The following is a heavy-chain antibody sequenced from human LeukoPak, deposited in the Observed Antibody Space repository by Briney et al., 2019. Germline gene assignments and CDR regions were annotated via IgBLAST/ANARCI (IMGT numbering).Heavy chain of an antibody. CDR2: IKHDGSAK. D-gene: IGHD5-18*01. CDR3: ASSPYSYGYAAFDI. CDR1: GFTFSTYW. Sequence: GGSLRLSCAASGFTFSTYWMSWVRQAPGKGLEWVSNIKHDGSAKYYVDSVKGRFTISRDNAKNSLYLQMNSLRAEDTAVYYCASSPYSYGYAAFDIWGQGTMVTVSS. V-gene: IGHV3-7*01. J-gene: IGHJ3*02.